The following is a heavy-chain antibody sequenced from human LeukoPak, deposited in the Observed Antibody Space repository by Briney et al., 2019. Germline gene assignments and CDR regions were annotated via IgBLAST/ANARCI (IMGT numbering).Heavy chain of an antibody. V-gene: IGHV1-69*02. CDR1: GGTFSGYT. D-gene: IGHD7-27*01. J-gene: IGHJ4*02. Sequence: SVKVSCKASGGTFSGYTISWVRQAPGQGLEWMGRIIPILGIANYAQKFQGRVTITADKSTSTAYMELSSLRSEDTAVYYCARGGNWATYFDYWGQGTLVTVSS. CDR3: ARGGNWATYFDY. CDR2: IIPILGIA.